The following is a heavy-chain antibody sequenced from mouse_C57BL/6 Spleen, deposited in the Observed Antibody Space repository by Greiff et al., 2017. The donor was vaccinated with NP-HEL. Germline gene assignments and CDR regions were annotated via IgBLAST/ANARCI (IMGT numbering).Heavy chain of an antibody. CDR3: AREGAQATGFDD. CDR1: GYAFSSSW. D-gene: IGHD3-2*02. J-gene: IGHJ2*01. CDR2: IYPGDGDT. Sequence: VQLVESGPELVKPGASVKISCKASGYAFSSSWMNWVKQRPGKGLEWIGRIYPGDGDTNYNGKFKGKATLTADKSSSTAYMQLSSLTSEDSAVYFCAREGAQATGFDDGGQGTTLTVSS. V-gene: IGHV1-82*01.